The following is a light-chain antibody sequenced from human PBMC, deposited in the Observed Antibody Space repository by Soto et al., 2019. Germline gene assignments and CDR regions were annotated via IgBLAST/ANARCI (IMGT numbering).Light chain of an antibody. Sequence: EIVLTQSPDTLSVSPGERATLSCRASQTVGSNLAWYQQKPGQAPRLLIYGASTRATGIPARFSGSGSGTEFTLTISSLQSEDFAVYYCQQYNNWPPITFGQGTRLEIK. V-gene: IGKV3-15*01. CDR1: QTVGSN. J-gene: IGKJ5*01. CDR3: QQYNNWPPIT. CDR2: GAS.